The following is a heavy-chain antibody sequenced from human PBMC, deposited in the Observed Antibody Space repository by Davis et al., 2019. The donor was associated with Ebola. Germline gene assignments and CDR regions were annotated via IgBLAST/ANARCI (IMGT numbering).Heavy chain of an antibody. Sequence: SVKVSCKTSGGSFSSHPISWERQAPRQGLEWMGGIIPIFDTPHYAQKFQGRITITADASTSTAYMELSSLRSEDTATYFCARDFDGGNYYFDYWGPGTPVTVSS. CDR3: ARDFDGGNYYFDY. V-gene: IGHV1-69*13. J-gene: IGHJ4*02. CDR1: GGSFSSHP. D-gene: IGHD3-9*01. CDR2: IIPIFDTP.